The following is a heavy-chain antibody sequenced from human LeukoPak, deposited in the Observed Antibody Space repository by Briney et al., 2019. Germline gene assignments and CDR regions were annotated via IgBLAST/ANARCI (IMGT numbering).Heavy chain of an antibody. D-gene: IGHD2-21*02. V-gene: IGHV3-33*06. J-gene: IGHJ5*02. CDR3: AKDGNCGGDCYGWFDP. CDR2: IWHDRSDAYGSNK. CDR1: GFMFSRSD. Sequence: GKSLRLSCAASGFMFSRSDIHWVRQAPGKGLEWVAVIWHDRSDAYGSNKYYADSVKGRFTISRDNSKNTVYLQMNSLRVEDTAVYYCAKDGNCGGDCYGWFDPWGQGALVTVSS.